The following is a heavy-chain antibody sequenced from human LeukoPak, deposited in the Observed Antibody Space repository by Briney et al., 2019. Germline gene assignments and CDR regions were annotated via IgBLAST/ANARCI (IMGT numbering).Heavy chain of an antibody. CDR2: IHYSGST. J-gene: IGHJ4*02. D-gene: IGHD3-9*01. CDR3: ARGDYDILTGYYPSLYY. Sequence: SETLSLTCTVSGGSLSSYFRSWIRQPPGKGLEWIGYIHYSGSTKYNPSLKSRVTISVDTSKNQFSLKLSSVTAADTAVYYCARGDYDILTGYYPSLYYWGQGTLVTVSS. V-gene: IGHV4-59*01. CDR1: GGSLSSYF.